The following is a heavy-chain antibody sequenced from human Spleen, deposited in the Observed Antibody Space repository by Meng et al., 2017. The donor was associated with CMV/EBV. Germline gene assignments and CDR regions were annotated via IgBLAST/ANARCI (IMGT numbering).Heavy chain of an antibody. J-gene: IGHJ4*02. V-gene: IGHV3-9*03. CDR1: GFTFSNYA. CDR3: AKSYRTIMVTLNY. Sequence: SLKISCTASGFTFSNYAMRWVRQAPGKGLEWVSGYADSVKGRFTISRGNANNPLYLQINSLRAEDMALYYCAKSYRTIMVTLNYWGQGTLVTVSS. D-gene: IGHD5-18*01.